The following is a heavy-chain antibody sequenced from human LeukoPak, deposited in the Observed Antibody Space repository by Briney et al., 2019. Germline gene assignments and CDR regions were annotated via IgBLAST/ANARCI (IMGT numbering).Heavy chain of an antibody. V-gene: IGHV3-23*01. Sequence: GGSLRLSCAASGFTFSSYAMRWVRQAPGKGLEWVSAISGSGGSTYYADSVKGRFTISRDNSKNTLYLQMNSLRAEDTAAYYCAKDMWIAVAGGFDYWGQGTPVTVSS. D-gene: IGHD6-19*01. J-gene: IGHJ4*02. CDR3: AKDMWIAVAGGFDY. CDR2: ISGSGGST. CDR1: GFTFSSYA.